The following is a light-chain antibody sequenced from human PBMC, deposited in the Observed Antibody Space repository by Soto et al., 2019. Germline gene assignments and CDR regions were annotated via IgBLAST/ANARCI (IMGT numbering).Light chain of an antibody. CDR1: QSISNS. J-gene: IGKJ2*01. V-gene: IGKV1-39*01. CDR2: VAS. Sequence: DIQMTPPLSSLSASVGDTVTITCRTSQSISNSLSWYQQKPGKAPKFLIYVASTLQRAVPSRFSASGSGTDFTLTISSLQPEDVANYYCQQTFSPPYTLGQGTKLEIK. CDR3: QQTFSPPYT.